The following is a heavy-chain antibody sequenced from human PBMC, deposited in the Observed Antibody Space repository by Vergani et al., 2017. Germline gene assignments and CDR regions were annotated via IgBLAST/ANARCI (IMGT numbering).Heavy chain of an antibody. CDR2: INWNGGST. J-gene: IGHJ6*02. V-gene: IGHV3-20*01. D-gene: IGHD1-1*01. CDR3: ARVLDSSYYYGMDV. CDR1: GFTFSSYG. Sequence: EVQLVESGGGVVQPGRSLRLSCAASGFTFSSYGMHWVRQAPGKGLEWVSGINWNGGSTGYADSVKSRFTISRDNAKNSLYLQMNSLRAEDTALYHCARVLDSSYYYGMDVWGQGTTVTVSS.